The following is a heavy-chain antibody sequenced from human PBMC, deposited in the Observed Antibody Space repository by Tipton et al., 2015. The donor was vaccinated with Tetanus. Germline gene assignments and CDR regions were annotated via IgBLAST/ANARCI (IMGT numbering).Heavy chain of an antibody. CDR3: ARAPYNSPGKFYFDS. CDR2: TYHTGGI. J-gene: IGHJ4*02. Sequence: TLSLTCAVSGVSIRNGGFSWNWIRQPPGKGLEWIGYTYHTGGIYLNPSLKSRVTISVDRSNDQFSLHLTSVTAADTALYFCARAPYNSPGKFYFDSWGQGILVTVSS. D-gene: IGHD1-1*01. CDR1: GVSIRNGGFS. V-gene: IGHV4-30-2*01.